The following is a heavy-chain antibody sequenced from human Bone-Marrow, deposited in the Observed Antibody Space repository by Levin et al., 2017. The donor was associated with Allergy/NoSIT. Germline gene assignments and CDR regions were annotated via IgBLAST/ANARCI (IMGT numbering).Heavy chain of an antibody. CDR3: ARDPQDYDYIWVAYYYGLDA. J-gene: IGHJ6*02. CDR1: GFTFTRYS. Sequence: QHGESLKISCVASGFTFTRYSMHWVRQAPGKGLEWVAVISFDGKNKYYRDSVKGRFTISRDNSKNTLYLQMKSLRAEDTALYYCARDPQDYDYIWVAYYYGLDAWGQGTTVTVSS. V-gene: IGHV3-30*04. D-gene: IGHD3-16*01. CDR2: ISFDGKNK.